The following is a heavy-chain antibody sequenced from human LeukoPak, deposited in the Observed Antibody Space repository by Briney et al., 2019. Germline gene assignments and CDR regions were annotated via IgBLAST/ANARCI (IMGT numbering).Heavy chain of an antibody. D-gene: IGHD3-22*01. J-gene: IGHJ4*02. CDR2: FYPEDGET. CDR1: VYTLTELS. Sequence: ASVKVSCKVSVYTLTELSMHWVRQAPGKGLEWMGGFYPEDGETNYAQKFQGRVTMTEDASTDTAYMELSSLRSEDTAVYYCATDGINYYDISGYRTLDYWGQGTLVTVSS. CDR3: ATDGINYYDISGYRTLDY. V-gene: IGHV1-24*01.